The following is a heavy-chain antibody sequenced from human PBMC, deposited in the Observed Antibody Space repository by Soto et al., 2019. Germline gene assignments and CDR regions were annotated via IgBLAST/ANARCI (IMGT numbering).Heavy chain of an antibody. CDR2: IYYSGST. CDR1: GGSISSSSYY. Sequence: QLQLQESGPGLVKPSETLSLTCTVSGGSISSSSYYWGWIRQPPGKGLEWIGSIYYSGSTYYNPSLKSLVTISVDTSKNQFSLKLSSVTAAATAVYYCARHVDYGDYRVYFDYWGQGTLVTVSS. CDR3: ARHVDYGDYRVYFDY. D-gene: IGHD4-17*01. V-gene: IGHV4-39*01. J-gene: IGHJ4*02.